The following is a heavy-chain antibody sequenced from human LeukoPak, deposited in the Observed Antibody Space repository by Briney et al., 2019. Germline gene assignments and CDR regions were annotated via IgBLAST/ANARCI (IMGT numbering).Heavy chain of an antibody. CDR1: GFTFSDYY. D-gene: IGHD2-15*01. CDR3: AREPSYRYCSGGSCYSFYYGMDV. CDR2: ISSSGSTI. J-gene: IGHJ6*02. V-gene: IGHV3-11*01. Sequence: GGSLRLSCAASGFTFSDYYMSWIRQAPGKGLEWVSYISSSGSTIYYADSVKGRFTISRDNAKNSLYLQMNSLRAEDTAVYYRAREPSYRYCSGGSCYSFYYGMDVWGQGTTVTASS.